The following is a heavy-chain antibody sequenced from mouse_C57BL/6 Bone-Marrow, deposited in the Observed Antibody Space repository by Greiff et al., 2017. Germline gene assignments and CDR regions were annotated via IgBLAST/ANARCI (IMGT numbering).Heavy chain of an antibody. CDR3: TGTTVVVRDY. Sequence: EVKLVESGGGLVQPGGSMKLSCVASGFTFSNYWMNWVRQSPEKGLEWVAQIRLKSDNYATHYAESVKGRFTISRDDSKSSVYLQMNNLRAEDTGIYYCTGTTVVVRDYWGQGTTLTVSS. J-gene: IGHJ2*01. D-gene: IGHD1-1*01. V-gene: IGHV6-3*01. CDR1: GFTFSNYW. CDR2: IRLKSDNYAT.